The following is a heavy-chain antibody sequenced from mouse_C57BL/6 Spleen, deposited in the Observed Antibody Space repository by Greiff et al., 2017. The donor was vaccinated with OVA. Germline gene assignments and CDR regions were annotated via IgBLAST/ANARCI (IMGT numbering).Heavy chain of an antibody. CDR1: GFSLTSYA. D-gene: IGHD2-3*01. J-gene: IGHJ4*01. V-gene: IGHV2-9-1*01. CDR3: ARFSDGYYEGYAMDD. Sequence: QVQLKESGPGLVAPSQSLSITCTVSGFSLTSYAISWVRQPPGKGLEWLGVIWPGGGTNYNSALKSRLSISKDNSKSQVFLKMNSLQTDDTARYYCARFSDGYYEGYAMDDWGQGTSVTVSS. CDR2: IWPGGGT.